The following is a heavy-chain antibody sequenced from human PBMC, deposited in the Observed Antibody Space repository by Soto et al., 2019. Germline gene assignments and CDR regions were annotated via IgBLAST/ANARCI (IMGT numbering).Heavy chain of an antibody. CDR3: ARVGAGKGWYFDL. CDR2: INPSGGST. CDR1: GYTFTSYY. J-gene: IGHJ2*01. V-gene: IGHV1-46*01. Sequence: QVQLVQSGAEVKKPGASVKVSCKASGYTFTSYYMHWVRQAPGQGLEWMGIINPSGGSTSYAQKFQGRGTMTRETSTRTVYMELSSLRSEDTAVYYCARVGAGKGWYFDLWGRGTLVTVSS. D-gene: IGHD3-10*01.